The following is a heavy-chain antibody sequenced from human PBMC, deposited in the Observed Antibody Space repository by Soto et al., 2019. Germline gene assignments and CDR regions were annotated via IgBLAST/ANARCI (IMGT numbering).Heavy chain of an antibody. CDR3: AKEAPRGLMLMRWRFDGLDI. CDR2: VSGGGGNT. CDR1: GFTFNSFA. Sequence: GGSQRLFCEASGFTFNSFAMSWVRQAPGKGQEWVSTVSGGGGNTDYADSVKGRLTISRDISKNTLYLQMRTLRADATAVYYWAKEAPRGLMLMRWRFDGLDIWGYGTTVTDSS. V-gene: IGHV3-23*01. D-gene: IGHD3-10*01. J-gene: IGHJ6*04.